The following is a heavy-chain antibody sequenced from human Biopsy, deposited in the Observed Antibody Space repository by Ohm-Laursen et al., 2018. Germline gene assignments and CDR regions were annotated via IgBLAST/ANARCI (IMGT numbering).Heavy chain of an antibody. CDR3: STGGGDFYYNGMDV. V-gene: IGHV3-15*01. CDR2: IKSKFDGETT. D-gene: IGHD3-16*01. J-gene: IGHJ6*02. CDR1: GFTFCDAW. Sequence: SLRLSRTASGFTFCDAWMSWIRQAPGKGLEWVGRIKSKFDGETTDYAAPVKGRFIISRDDSKSTLFLQMNSLKVEDTGVYFCSTGGGDFYYNGMDVWGQGTTVTVSS.